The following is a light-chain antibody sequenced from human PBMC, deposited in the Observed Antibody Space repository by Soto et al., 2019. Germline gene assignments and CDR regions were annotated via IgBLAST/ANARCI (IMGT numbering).Light chain of an antibody. CDR3: QQYDRASWT. CDR1: QSISSW. CDR2: RAS. Sequence: DIQMTQSPSTLSASVGDRVIITCRASQSISSWLAWYQQKPWKAPDLLLYRASTLNTGIPSRFSGSGSGTEFTLTISSLQPNDLATYYCQQYDRASWTFGPGTKVEIK. V-gene: IGKV1-5*03. J-gene: IGKJ1*01.